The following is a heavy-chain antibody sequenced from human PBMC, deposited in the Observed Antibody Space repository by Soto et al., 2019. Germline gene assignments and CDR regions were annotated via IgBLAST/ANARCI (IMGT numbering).Heavy chain of an antibody. D-gene: IGHD2-15*01. Sequence: QVPLVQSGAEVKKPGASVKVSCKASGYTFTSYGISWVRQAPGQGLAWMGWISAYNGNTNYAQKLQGRVTMTTDTSTSTAYMELRSLRSGDTAVYYCARDTPTRCSGGSCYPDGFDPWGQGTLVTVSS. CDR3: ARDTPTRCSGGSCYPDGFDP. CDR1: GYTFTSYG. CDR2: ISAYNGNT. V-gene: IGHV1-18*01. J-gene: IGHJ5*02.